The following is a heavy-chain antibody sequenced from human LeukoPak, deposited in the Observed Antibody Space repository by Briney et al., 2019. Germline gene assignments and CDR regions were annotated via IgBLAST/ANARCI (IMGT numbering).Heavy chain of an antibody. CDR3: VRGRVGGVDY. Sequence: GGSLRLSCGASGFTFSSYRVDWVRQVPGKGLVWVSYIDTDGSRTTYADSVKGQFTISRDNAKNTVYLQMDSLRAEDTAVYYCVRGRVGGVDYWGQGTLVTVSS. D-gene: IGHD4-23*01. J-gene: IGHJ4*02. CDR1: GFTFSSYR. CDR2: IDTDGSRT. V-gene: IGHV3-74*01.